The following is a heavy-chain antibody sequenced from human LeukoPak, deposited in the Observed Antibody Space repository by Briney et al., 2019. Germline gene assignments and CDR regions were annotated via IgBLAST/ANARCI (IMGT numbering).Heavy chain of an antibody. Sequence: GATVKISCKASGYTFTDYYMHWVQQAPGKGLEWMGRVDPEDGETIYAEKFQGRVTITADTSTDTAYMELSSLRSEDPAVYYCARDPYCSSTSCYVTFDYWGQGTLVTVSS. CDR2: VDPEDGET. CDR3: ARDPYCSSTSCYVTFDY. D-gene: IGHD2-2*01. V-gene: IGHV1-69-2*01. CDR1: GYTFTDYY. J-gene: IGHJ4*02.